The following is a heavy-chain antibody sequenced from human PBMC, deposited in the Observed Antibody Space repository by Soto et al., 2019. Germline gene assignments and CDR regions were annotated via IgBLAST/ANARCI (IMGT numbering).Heavy chain of an antibody. D-gene: IGHD4-17*01. J-gene: IGHJ4*02. CDR2: IYYSGST. CDR1: GGSISSGGYY. CDR3: ARVVKSYGDYVFDYFDY. V-gene: IGHV4-31*03. Sequence: QVQLQESGPGLVKPSQTLSLTCTVSGGSISSGGYYWSWIRQHPGTGLEWIGYIYYSGSTYYNPSLKSRVTISVDTAKNQFSLKLSCVTAADTAVYYCARVVKSYGDYVFDYFDYWGQGTLVTVSS.